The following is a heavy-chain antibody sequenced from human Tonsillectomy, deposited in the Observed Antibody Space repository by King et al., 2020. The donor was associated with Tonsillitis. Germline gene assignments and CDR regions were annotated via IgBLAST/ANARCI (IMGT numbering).Heavy chain of an antibody. CDR2: IYYSGST. V-gene: IGHV4-39*01. CDR1: GGSISSSSYY. Sequence: LQLQESGPGLVKPSETLSLTCTVSGGSISSSSYYWGWIRQPPGKGLEWIGSIYYSGSTYYNPSLKSRVTISVDTSKNQFSLKLSSVTAADTAVYYCARHIRAAALPHYYYGMDVWGQGTTVTVSS. CDR3: ARHIRAAALPHYYYGMDV. D-gene: IGHD6-13*01. J-gene: IGHJ6*02.